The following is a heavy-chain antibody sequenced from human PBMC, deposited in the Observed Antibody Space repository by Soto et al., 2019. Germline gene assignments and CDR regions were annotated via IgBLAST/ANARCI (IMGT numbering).Heavy chain of an antibody. J-gene: IGHJ6*02. CDR2: IIPIFDTA. Sequence: QVQLVQSGAEVKTPGSSVKVSCKASGGTFSNYAISWVRQAPGQGLEWMGGIIPIFDTADYVQRFQGRVTITADESTSTAYLELSSLTSGDTAVYYCARDMIPAAISYRYYALDVWGQGTTVTVSS. CDR1: GGTFSNYA. D-gene: IGHD2-2*01. CDR3: ARDMIPAAISYRYYALDV. V-gene: IGHV1-69*01.